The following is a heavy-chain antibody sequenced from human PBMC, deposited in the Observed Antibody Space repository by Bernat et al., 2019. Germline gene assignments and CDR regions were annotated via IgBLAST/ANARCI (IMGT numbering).Heavy chain of an antibody. V-gene: IGHV4-34*01. D-gene: IGHD2-2*01. CDR1: GASFIDYY. Sequence: QVQLHQWVAGLLKPSDTLSLTFAVYGASFIDYYGSLIRQPPGKGLECIGEINHSGSTNYNPSLKSRVTISVETSKNQFYLKLSSVTAAETAVYLCARGDIVVVPAARVYYYYMDVWGKGTTVTVSS. CDR2: INHSGST. CDR3: ARGDIVVVPAARVYYYYMDV. J-gene: IGHJ6*03.